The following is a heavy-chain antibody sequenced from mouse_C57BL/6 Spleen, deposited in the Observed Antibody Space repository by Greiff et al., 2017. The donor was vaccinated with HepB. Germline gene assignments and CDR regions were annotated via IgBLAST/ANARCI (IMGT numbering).Heavy chain of an antibody. CDR3: ARKGTYYSIWFAY. CDR1: GYTFTSYW. D-gene: IGHD2-5*01. J-gene: IGHJ3*01. CDR2: IDPSDSYT. Sequence: QVQLKQPGAELVKPGASVKLSCKASGYTFTSYWMQWVKQRPGQGLEWIGEIDPSDSYTNYNQKFKGKATLTVDTSSSTAYMQLSSLTSEDSAVYYCARKGTYYSIWFAYWGQGTLVTVSA. V-gene: IGHV1-50*01.